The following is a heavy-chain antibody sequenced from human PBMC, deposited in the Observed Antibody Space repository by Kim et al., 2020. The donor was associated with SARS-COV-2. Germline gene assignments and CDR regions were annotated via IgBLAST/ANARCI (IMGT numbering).Heavy chain of an antibody. V-gene: IGHV3-23*01. D-gene: IGHD3-10*01. Sequence: GGSLRLSCAASGFTFSSYAMSWVRQAPGKGLEWVSGIGPSGDGTYYTDSVKGRFTISRDNSKNTLYLQMNSLRVEDTAVYYCVKASLPPGYFDHWGQGTLVTVSS. CDR3: VKASLPPGYFDH. CDR2: IGPSGDGT. J-gene: IGHJ4*02. CDR1: GFTFSSYA.